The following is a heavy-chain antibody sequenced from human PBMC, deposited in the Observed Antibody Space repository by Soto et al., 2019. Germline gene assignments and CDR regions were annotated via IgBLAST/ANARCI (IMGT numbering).Heavy chain of an antibody. J-gene: IGHJ6*02. Sequence: EVQLVESEGDLVQPGRSLRLSCAASGFTFRDYAMHWVRRAPGKGLEWVSGIKWNGDVIGYADSVKGRFTISRDNAKNSLYLQMNSLRGEDTALYYCAKDIRLYDYGMDVWGQGTTVTVSS. D-gene: IGHD3-16*01. CDR3: AKDIRLYDYGMDV. V-gene: IGHV3-9*01. CDR1: GFTFRDYA. CDR2: IKWNGDVI.